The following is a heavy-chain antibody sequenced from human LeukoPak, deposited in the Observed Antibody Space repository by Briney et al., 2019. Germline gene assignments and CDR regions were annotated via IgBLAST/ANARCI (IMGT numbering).Heavy chain of an antibody. Sequence: SVKVSCKASGGTFSSYAISWVRQAPGQGLEWMGRIIPIFGTANYAQKFQGRVTITTDESTSTAYMELSSLRSEDTAVYYCARERLSLVAMVSFDYWGQGTLVTVSS. D-gene: IGHD5-18*01. V-gene: IGHV1-69*05. J-gene: IGHJ4*02. CDR1: GGTFSSYA. CDR3: ARERLSLVAMVSFDY. CDR2: IIPIFGTA.